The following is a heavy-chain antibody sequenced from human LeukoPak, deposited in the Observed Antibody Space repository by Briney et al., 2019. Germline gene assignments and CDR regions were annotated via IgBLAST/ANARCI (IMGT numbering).Heavy chain of an antibody. CDR1: GYTFTSYG. CDR3: ARFSGYDYGDYYYGMDV. V-gene: IGHV1-18*01. CDR2: ISAYNGNT. D-gene: IGHD5-12*01. J-gene: IGHJ6*02. Sequence: ASVKVSCKASGYTFTSYGISWVRQAPGQGLEWMGWISAYNGNTNYAQKLQGRVTMTTDTSTSTAYMELRSLRSDDTAVYYCARFSGYDYGDYYYGMDVWGQGTTVTVSS.